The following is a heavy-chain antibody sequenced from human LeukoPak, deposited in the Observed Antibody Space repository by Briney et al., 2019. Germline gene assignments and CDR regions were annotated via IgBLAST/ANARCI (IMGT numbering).Heavy chain of an antibody. CDR1: GGTLRIYA. CDR3: ARCMFVRVITGDFFY. D-gene: IGHD3-16*02. J-gene: IGHJ4*02. Sequence: GASVKVSSKDSGGTLRIYAIRRGRQAPGQGLEWMGWINPNSGGTNYAQKFQGRVTMTRDTSISTAYMELSRLRSDDTAVYYCARCMFVRVITGDFFYCGQGTLVTVSS. CDR2: INPNSGGT. V-gene: IGHV1-2*02.